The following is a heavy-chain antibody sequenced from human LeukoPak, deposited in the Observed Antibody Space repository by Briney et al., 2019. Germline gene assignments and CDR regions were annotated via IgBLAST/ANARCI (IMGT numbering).Heavy chain of an antibody. V-gene: IGHV3-30*04. CDR3: ARDRVTMIVVVPIGYFDL. CDR1: GFTFSSYA. J-gene: IGHJ2*01. D-gene: IGHD3-22*01. Sequence: PGGSLRLSCAASGFTFSSYAMHWVRQAPGKGLEWVAVISYDGSNKYYADSVKGRFTISRDNSKNTLYLQMNSLRAEDTAVYYCARDRVTMIVVVPIGYFDLWGRGTLVTVSS. CDR2: ISYDGSNK.